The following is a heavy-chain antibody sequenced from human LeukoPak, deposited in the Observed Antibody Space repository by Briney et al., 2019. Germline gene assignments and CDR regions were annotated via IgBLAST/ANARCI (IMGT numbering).Heavy chain of an antibody. Sequence: PGGSLRLSCAASGFTFSSYWMSWVRQAPGKGLEWVANIKQDGSEKYYVDSVKGRFTISRDNAKNSLYLQMNSLRAEGTAVYYCARGEYYYDSSGIEDYWGQGTLVTVSS. CDR3: ARGEYYYDSSGIEDY. D-gene: IGHD3-22*01. CDR2: IKQDGSEK. CDR1: GFTFSSYW. J-gene: IGHJ4*02. V-gene: IGHV3-7*01.